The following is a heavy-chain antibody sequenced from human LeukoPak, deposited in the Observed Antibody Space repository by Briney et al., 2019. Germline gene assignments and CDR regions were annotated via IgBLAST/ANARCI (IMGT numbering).Heavy chain of an antibody. J-gene: IGHJ4*02. CDR3: AREPGTDYRKYYFDY. CDR2: IYSGGTT. V-gene: IGHV3-53*01. D-gene: IGHD3/OR15-3a*01. CDR1: GFTVSSNY. Sequence: TGGSLRLSCAASGFTVSSNYMSWVRQAPGMGLEWVSVIYSGGTTYYADSVKGRFTISRDNSKNMLYLQMNSLRAEDTAVYYCAREPGTDYRKYYFDYWGRGTLVTVSS.